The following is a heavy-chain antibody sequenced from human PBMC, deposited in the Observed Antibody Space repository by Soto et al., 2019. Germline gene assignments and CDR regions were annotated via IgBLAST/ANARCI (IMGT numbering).Heavy chain of an antibody. V-gene: IGHV4-39*01. CDR3: ARLPGSLTGAYYYYYYMDV. J-gene: IGHJ6*03. CDR1: GGSISSSSYY. D-gene: IGHD3-9*01. Sequence: QLQLQESGPGLVKPSETLSLTCTVSGGSISSSSYYWGWIRQPPGKGLEWIGSIYYSGSTYYNPSLKSRVTISVDTSTNQFSLKLSSVTAADTAVYYCARLPGSLTGAYYYYYYMDVWGKGTTVTVSS. CDR2: IYYSGST.